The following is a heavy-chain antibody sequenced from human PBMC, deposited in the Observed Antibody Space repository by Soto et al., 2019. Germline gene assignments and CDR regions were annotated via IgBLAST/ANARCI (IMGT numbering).Heavy chain of an antibody. D-gene: IGHD2-21*01. V-gene: IGHV1-69*06. CDR3: ARDLPMLFSLRRDNYGMDV. J-gene: IGHJ6*02. CDR2: IIPIFGTA. CDR1: GGTFSSYA. Sequence: KVSCKASGGTFSSYAISWVRQAPGQGLEWMGGIIPIFGTANYAQKFQGRVTITADKSTSTAYMELSSLRSEDTAVYYCARDLPMLFSLRRDNYGMDVWGQGTTVSLL.